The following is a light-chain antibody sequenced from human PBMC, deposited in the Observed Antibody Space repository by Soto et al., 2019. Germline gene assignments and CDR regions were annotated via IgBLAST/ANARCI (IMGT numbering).Light chain of an antibody. V-gene: IGLV2-8*01. J-gene: IGLJ3*02. CDR2: EVS. Sequence: QSALTQPPSASGSPGQSVTICCTGRSSDVGGYNYVSWYQQHPGKAHKLMIYEVSKRPSGVPDRFSGSKSGNTASLTVPGLQAEDEADYYCSSYAGSNNWVFGGGTKLTVL. CDR1: SSDVGGYNY. CDR3: SSYAGSNNWV.